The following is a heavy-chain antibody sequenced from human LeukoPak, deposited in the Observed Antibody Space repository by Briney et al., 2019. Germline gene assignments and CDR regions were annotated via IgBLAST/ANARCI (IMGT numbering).Heavy chain of an antibody. J-gene: IGHJ4*02. CDR1: GFSFSVNW. CDR2: IKRDGSEK. Sequence: GGSLRPSCAASGFSFSVNWMSWVRQAPGKGPEWVASIKRDGSEKYYVDSVSGRFTISRDNAKNSLYLQMNSLRVEDTAIYYCAKDGYWGQGTLVTVSS. V-gene: IGHV3-7*01. CDR3: AKDGY.